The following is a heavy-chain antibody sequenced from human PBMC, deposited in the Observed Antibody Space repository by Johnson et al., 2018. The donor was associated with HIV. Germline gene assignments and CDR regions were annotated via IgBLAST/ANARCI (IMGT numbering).Heavy chain of an antibody. Sequence: LLVESGGGLVQPGRSLRLSCAASGFTFDDYAMHWVRQAPGKGLEWVSGISWNSGSIGYADSVKGRVTISRDNAKNSLYLQMNSLRAEDTALYYCAKGSIAARWGAFDIWGQGTMVTVSS. CDR2: ISWNSGSI. V-gene: IGHV3-9*01. CDR3: AKGSIAARWGAFDI. J-gene: IGHJ3*02. CDR1: GFTFDDYA. D-gene: IGHD6-6*01.